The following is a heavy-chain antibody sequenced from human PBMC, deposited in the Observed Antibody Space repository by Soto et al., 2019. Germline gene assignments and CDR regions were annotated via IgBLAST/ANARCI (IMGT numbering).Heavy chain of an antibody. CDR3: TCIGGNSGY. CDR2: IRSKANSYAT. V-gene: IGHV3-73*01. D-gene: IGHD2-21*02. CDR1: GFTFSGSA. J-gene: IGHJ4*02. Sequence: ESVGGLVQPGGSLKLSCAASGFTFSGSAMHWVRQASGKGLEWVGRIRSKANSYATAYAASVKGRFTISRDDSKNTAYLQMNSLKTEDTAVYYCTCIGGNSGYWGQGTLVTVSS.